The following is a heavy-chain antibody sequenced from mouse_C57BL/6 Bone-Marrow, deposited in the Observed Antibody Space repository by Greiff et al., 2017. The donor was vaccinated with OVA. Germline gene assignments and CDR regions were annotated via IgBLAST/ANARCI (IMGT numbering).Heavy chain of an antibody. D-gene: IGHD2-5*01. CDR3: ARHQTYSNYVGWFAY. J-gene: IGHJ3*01. CDR2: IWSDGST. CDR1: GFSLTSYG. V-gene: IGHV2-6-1*01. Sequence: QVQLKESGPGLVAPSQSLSITCTVSGFSLTSYGVHWVRQPPGKGLEWLVVIWSDGSTTYNSALKSRLSISKDNSKSQVFLKMNSLQTDDTAMYYCARHQTYSNYVGWFAYWGQGTLVTVSA.